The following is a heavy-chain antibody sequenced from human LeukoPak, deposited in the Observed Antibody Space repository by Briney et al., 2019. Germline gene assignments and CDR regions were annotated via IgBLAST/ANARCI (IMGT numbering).Heavy chain of an antibody. CDR1: GGSFSGYY. CDR3: ARPPYSSGLGGNWLDP. D-gene: IGHD6-19*01. CDR2: INHSGST. J-gene: IGHJ5*02. V-gene: IGHV4-34*01. Sequence: SETLSLTCAVYGGSFSGYYWSWIRQPPGKGLEWIGEINHSGSTNYNPSLKSRATISVDTSKNQFSLKLSSVTAADTAVYYCARPPYSSGLGGNWLDPWGQGTLVTVSS.